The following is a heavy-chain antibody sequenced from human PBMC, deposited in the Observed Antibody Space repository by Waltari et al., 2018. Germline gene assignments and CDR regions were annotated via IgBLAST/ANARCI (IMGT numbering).Heavy chain of an antibody. V-gene: IGHV3-7*01. J-gene: IGHJ4*02. D-gene: IGHD1-26*01. CDR2: RKQDGSEK. CDR1: GFTFSRHW. CDR3: AIGVGAHPPYFDY. Sequence: EVQLVESGVGLVQPGGSLIVTGAASGFTFSRHWLSWVRQAPGTGLEWVANRKQDGSEKYYLDSVKGRFTISRDNAKNSLYLQMNSLRAEDTAVYYCAIGVGAHPPYFDYWGQGTLVTVSS.